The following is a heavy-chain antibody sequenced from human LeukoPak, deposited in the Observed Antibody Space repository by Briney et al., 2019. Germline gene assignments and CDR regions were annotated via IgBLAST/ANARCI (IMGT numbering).Heavy chain of an antibody. CDR2: ISYDGSNK. V-gene: IGHV3-30*03. CDR3: ARGKFRQLPYYYFDY. Sequence: GGSLRLSCAASGFTFSSYGMHWVRQAPDKGLEWVAVISYDGSNKYYADSVKGRFTISRDNSKNTLYLQMNSLRAEDTAVYYCARGKFRQLPYYYFDYWGQGTLVTVSS. D-gene: IGHD6-6*01. CDR1: GFTFSSYG. J-gene: IGHJ4*02.